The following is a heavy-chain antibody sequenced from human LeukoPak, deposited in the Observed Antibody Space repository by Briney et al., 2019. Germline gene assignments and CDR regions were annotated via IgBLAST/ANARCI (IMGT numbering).Heavy chain of an antibody. CDR2: ISSSASAI. J-gene: IGHJ4*02. D-gene: IGHD5-12*01. CDR1: GFTFNDYY. V-gene: IGHV3-11*04. Sequence: GGSLRLSCAASGFTFNDYYMSWIRQAPGKGLEWVSYISSSASAIYYADSVKGRFTISRDNAKNSLYLQMNSLRAEDTAVYYCARDSGYDHEDYWGQGTLVTVSS. CDR3: ARDSGYDHEDY.